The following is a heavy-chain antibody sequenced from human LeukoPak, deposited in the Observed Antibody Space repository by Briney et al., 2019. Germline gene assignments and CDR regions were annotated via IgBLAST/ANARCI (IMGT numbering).Heavy chain of an antibody. V-gene: IGHV3-7*01. Sequence: GGSLRLSCAASGFTFSNYWMSWVRQAPGKGLEWVANMKQDGSETYYVDSVKGRFTISRDNAKNSLYLQMNSLRAEDTAVYYCARDKIVGATHFDYWGQGTLVIVSS. D-gene: IGHD1-26*01. CDR2: MKQDGSET. CDR1: GFTFSNYW. CDR3: ARDKIVGATHFDY. J-gene: IGHJ4*02.